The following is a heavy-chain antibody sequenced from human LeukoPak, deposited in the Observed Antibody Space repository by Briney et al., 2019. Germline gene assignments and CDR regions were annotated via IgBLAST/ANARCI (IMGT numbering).Heavy chain of an antibody. Sequence: SETLSLTCTVSGGSISSSSYYWGWLRQPPGKGLEWIGSIYYSGSTYYNPSLKSRVTISVDTSKNQFSLKLSSVTAADTAVYYCARQEWEFYFDYWGQGTLVTVSS. J-gene: IGHJ4*02. CDR1: GGSISSSSYY. CDR2: IYYSGST. V-gene: IGHV4-39*01. CDR3: ARQEWEFYFDY. D-gene: IGHD1-26*01.